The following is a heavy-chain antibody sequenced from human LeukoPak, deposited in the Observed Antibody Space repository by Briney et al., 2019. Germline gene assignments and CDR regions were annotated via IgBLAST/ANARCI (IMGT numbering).Heavy chain of an antibody. J-gene: IGHJ5*02. CDR3: ARSSSSWTSNWFDP. CDR2: IYTSGST. V-gene: IGHV4-4*07. Sequence: SETLSLTCTVSGGSISSYYWSWIRQPAGKGLEWIGRIYTSGSTNYNPSLKSRVTMSVDTSKNQFSLKLSSVTAADTAVYYCARSSSSWTSNWFDPWGQGTLVTVSS. CDR1: GGSISSYY. D-gene: IGHD6-13*01.